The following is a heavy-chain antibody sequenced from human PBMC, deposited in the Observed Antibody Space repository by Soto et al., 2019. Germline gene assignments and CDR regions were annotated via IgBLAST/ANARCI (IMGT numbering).Heavy chain of an antibody. CDR2: IYYSGNT. V-gene: IGHV4-39*07. CDR3: ARVRPHILTGYYSRRSCWFGP. J-gene: IGHJ5*02. CDR1: GGSISSSIYY. Sequence: SETLSLTCTVSGGSISSSIYYWGWLRQPPGKGLEGIGSIYYSGNTYYNPALKSRVTISVDTSKNHFSLKLSSVTAADTAVYYFARVRPHILTGYYSRRSCWFGPWGQGTLVTVSS. D-gene: IGHD3-9*01.